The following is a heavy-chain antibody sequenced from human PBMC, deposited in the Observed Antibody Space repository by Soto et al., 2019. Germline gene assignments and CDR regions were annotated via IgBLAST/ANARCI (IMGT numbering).Heavy chain of an antibody. CDR1: SAPVSSSTYT. CDR3: ARLHGYCISSSCHGHYAMDV. J-gene: IGHJ6*02. CDR2: IYYSGST. D-gene: IGHD2-2*01. V-gene: IGHV4-39*01. Sequence: QMQLQESGPGLVKPSETLSLTCTVSSAPVSSSTYTWGWIRQPPGKGLEWIGSIYYSGSTYYNPSLHSRVTVSVDTSKYQFSLKVTFVTAADTAVYYCARLHGYCISSSCHGHYAMDVWGQGTTVTVSS.